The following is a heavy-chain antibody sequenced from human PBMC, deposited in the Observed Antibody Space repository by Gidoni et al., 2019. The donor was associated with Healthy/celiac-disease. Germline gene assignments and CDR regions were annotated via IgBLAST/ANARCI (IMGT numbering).Heavy chain of an antibody. D-gene: IGHD6-6*01. CDR2: IYYSGST. CDR1: GGHASRGSYY. CDR3: ARDRGSSSSGYFQH. J-gene: IGHJ1*01. V-gene: IGHV4-61*01. Sequence: QVQLQESGPGLVKPSEAMSLTCTVSGGHASRGSYYWSWCRQPPGKGLEWIGFIYYSGSTNYNPSLKSRVTISVDTSKNQFSLKLSSVTAADTAVYYCARDRGSSSSGYFQHWGQGTLVTVSS.